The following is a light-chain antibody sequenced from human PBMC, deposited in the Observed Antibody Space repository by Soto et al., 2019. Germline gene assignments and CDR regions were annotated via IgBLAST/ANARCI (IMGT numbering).Light chain of an antibody. Sequence: DIVMTQSADSLALSLGERATINCKSSQRVFNSFNNKDYLAWYQQKPGHPPKLLIYWASTRASGVPDRFSGGGSGADFSLTISTLQAEDVAVYYWQQYYITPPTFGVGTKVGIK. J-gene: IGKJ4*01. CDR3: QQYYITPPT. CDR1: QRVFNSFNNKDY. V-gene: IGKV4-1*01. CDR2: WAS.